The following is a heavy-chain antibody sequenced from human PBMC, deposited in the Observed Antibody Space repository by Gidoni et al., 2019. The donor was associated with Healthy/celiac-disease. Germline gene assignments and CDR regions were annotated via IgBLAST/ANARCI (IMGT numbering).Heavy chain of an antibody. CDR2: IYYRGGT. CDR3: ARHAWYFDL. V-gene: IGHV4-59*08. CDR1: GGSISSSY. Sequence: QVQLQESVPGLVTPPRTLSLTCTVSGGSISSSYRSWIRQPPGKGLEWIGYIYYRGGTNYNPSLKSRVTISVDTSKNQFSRKLSDVTAADTAVYYCARHAWYFDLWGRGTLVTVSS. J-gene: IGHJ2*01.